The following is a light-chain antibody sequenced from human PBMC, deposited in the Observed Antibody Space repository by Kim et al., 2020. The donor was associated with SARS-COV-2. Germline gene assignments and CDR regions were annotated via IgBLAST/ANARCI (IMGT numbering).Light chain of an antibody. Sequence: AIQLTQSPCSLSASVGDRVTITCRASQGISSALAWYQQKPGKAPKLLIYDASSLENGVPSRFSGSGSGTDFTLTISSLQPEDFATYYCQQFNTYLPITFGQGTRLEIK. CDR2: DAS. CDR1: QGISSA. V-gene: IGKV1-13*02. CDR3: QQFNTYLPIT. J-gene: IGKJ5*01.